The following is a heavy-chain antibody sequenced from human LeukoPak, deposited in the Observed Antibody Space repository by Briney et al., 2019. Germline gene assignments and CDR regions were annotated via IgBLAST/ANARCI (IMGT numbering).Heavy chain of an antibody. CDR3: AREASDAFDI. Sequence: GGSLRLSCAASGFTFSSYDMHWVRQAPGKGLEWVALIWYDGSNKNYADSVKGRFTISRDNSKNTLFLQMNSLRAEDTAVYYCAREASDAFDIWGRGTMVTVSS. CDR1: GFTFSSYD. CDR2: IWYDGSNK. V-gene: IGHV3-33*01. J-gene: IGHJ3*02.